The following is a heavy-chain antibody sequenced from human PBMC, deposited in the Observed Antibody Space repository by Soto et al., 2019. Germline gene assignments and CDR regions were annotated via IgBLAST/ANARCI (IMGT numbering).Heavy chain of an antibody. Sequence: PGGSLRLSCAASGFIFSNSEMNWVRQAPGKGLERISYISSSDNTIYYTGSVKGRFTISRDNAKRSLYLQMSSLRVEDTAVYYCAKDAFVERRDYYFYHMDVWGHGTTVTVSS. D-gene: IGHD3-3*02. V-gene: IGHV3-48*03. J-gene: IGHJ6*02. CDR1: GFIFSNSE. CDR2: ISSSDNTI. CDR3: AKDAFVERRDYYFYHMDV.